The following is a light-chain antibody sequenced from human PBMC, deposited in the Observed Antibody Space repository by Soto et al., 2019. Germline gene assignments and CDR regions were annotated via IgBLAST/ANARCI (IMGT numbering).Light chain of an antibody. J-gene: IGLJ2*01. CDR3: SAWDDSLSGRV. V-gene: IGLV1-47*02. CDR1: SSNIGSNY. Sequence: QSVLTQPSSASGTPGQRVTISCSGSSSNIGSNYVYWYQQLPGTAPKLLIYSNNHRPSGVPDRFSGSRSGTSASLAISGLRSEDEAEYHCSAWDDSLSGRVFGGGTKVTVL. CDR2: SNN.